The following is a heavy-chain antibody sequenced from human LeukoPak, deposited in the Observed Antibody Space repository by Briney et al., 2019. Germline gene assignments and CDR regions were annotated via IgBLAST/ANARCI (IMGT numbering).Heavy chain of an antibody. J-gene: IGHJ4*02. D-gene: IGHD2-8*01. Sequence: SETLSLTCSVSGDSISRYYWSWIRQPAGKGLEWIGSIYHSGSTYYNPSLKSRVTISVDTSKNQFSLKLSSVTAADTAVYYCAKGDAAYCTNGICYERPYYFDHWGQGTLVTVSS. CDR2: IYHSGST. V-gene: IGHV4-38-2*02. CDR3: AKGDAAYCTNGICYERPYYFDH. CDR1: GDSISRYY.